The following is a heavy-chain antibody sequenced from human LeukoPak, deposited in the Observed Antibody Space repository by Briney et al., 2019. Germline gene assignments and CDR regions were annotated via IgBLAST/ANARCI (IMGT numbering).Heavy chain of an antibody. CDR3: AADPWCGGDCYQFDY. CDR2: IVVGSGNT. D-gene: IGHD2-21*02. J-gene: IGHJ4*02. V-gene: IGHV1-58*01. Sequence: SVKVSCKASGFTFTSSAVQWVRQARGQRLEWIGWIVVGSGNTNYAQKFQERVTITRDMSTSTAYMELSSVKSEDTAVYYCAADPWCGGDCYQFDYWGQGTLVTVSS. CDR1: GFTFTSSA.